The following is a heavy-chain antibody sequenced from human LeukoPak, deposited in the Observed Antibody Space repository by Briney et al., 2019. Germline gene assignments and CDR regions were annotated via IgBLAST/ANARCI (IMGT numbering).Heavy chain of an antibody. D-gene: IGHD3-10*01. CDR3: AKDGRPYYYGSGSYYDYYYYYMDV. Sequence: GGSLRLSCAASGFTFSSYGMHWVRQAPGKGLEWVAFIRYDGSNKYYADSVKGRFTISRDNSKNTLYLQMNSLRAEDTAVYYCAKDGRPYYYGSGSYYDYYYYYMDVWGKGTTVTVSS. CDR2: IRYDGSNK. V-gene: IGHV3-30*02. CDR1: GFTFSSYG. J-gene: IGHJ6*03.